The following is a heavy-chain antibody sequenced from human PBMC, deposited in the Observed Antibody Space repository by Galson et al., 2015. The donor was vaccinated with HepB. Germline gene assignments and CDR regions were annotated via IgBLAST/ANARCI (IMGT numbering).Heavy chain of an antibody. CDR2: ISYDGSNK. CDR1: GFTFSSYA. CDR3: ATTRGYSHYYYGMDV. J-gene: IGHJ6*02. V-gene: IGHV3-30-3*01. D-gene: IGHD2-15*01. Sequence: SLRLSCAASGFTFSSYAMHWVRQAPGKGLEWVAVISYDGSNKYYAGSVKGRFTISRDNSKNTLYLQMNSLRAEDTAVYYCATTRGYSHYYYGMDVWGQGTTVTVSS.